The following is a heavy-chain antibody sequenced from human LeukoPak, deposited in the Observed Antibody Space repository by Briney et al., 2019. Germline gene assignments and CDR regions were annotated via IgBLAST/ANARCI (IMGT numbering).Heavy chain of an antibody. CDR3: AKDKGWGYSSYDYYGMDV. CDR2: ISGSGGST. V-gene: IGHV3-23*01. D-gene: IGHD1-26*01. Sequence: GGSLRLSCAASGFTFSSYAMSWVRQAPGKGLEWVSGISGSGGSTHYADSVKGRFTISRDISKNTLYVQMNSLRAEDAAVYYCAKDKGWGYSSYDYYGMDVWGQGTTVTVSS. J-gene: IGHJ6*02. CDR1: GFTFSSYA.